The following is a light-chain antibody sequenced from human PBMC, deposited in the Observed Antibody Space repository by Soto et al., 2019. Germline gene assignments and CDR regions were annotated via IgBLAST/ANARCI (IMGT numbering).Light chain of an antibody. V-gene: IGKV1-5*01. Sequence: DIQMTQSPSTLSASVGDSVTITCRASQSISSYLAWYQQKPGKAPKVLIFDASSLESGVPSRFSGSGSGTEFTLSISGLQRDDFATYYCQQYHTYPWTFGQGTKVESK. CDR1: QSISSY. CDR3: QQYHTYPWT. CDR2: DAS. J-gene: IGKJ1*01.